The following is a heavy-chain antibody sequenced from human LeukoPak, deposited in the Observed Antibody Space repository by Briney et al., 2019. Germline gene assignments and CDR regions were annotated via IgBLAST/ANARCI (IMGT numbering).Heavy chain of an antibody. V-gene: IGHV4-39*01. D-gene: IGHD3-10*01. CDR3: ARRLGLLWFGAPKGGFDP. Sequence: SETLSLTCTVSGGSISSSSYYWGWIRQPPGKGLEWIGSIYYSGSTYYNPSLKSRVTISVDTSKNQFSLKLSSVTAADTAVYCCARRLGLLWFGAPKGGFDPWGQGTLVTVSS. J-gene: IGHJ5*02. CDR2: IYYSGST. CDR1: GGSISSSSYY.